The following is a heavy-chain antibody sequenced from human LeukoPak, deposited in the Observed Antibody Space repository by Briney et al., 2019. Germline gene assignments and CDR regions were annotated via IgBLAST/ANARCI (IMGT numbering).Heavy chain of an antibody. J-gene: IGHJ4*02. CDR1: GFTFSSYA. V-gene: IGHV3-23*01. Sequence: PGGSLRLSCAASGFTFSSYAMSWVRQAPGKGLEWVSAISGSGGNTYYADSVKGRFTISRDNSKNTLYLQMNSLRAEDTAVYYCPKDPAPFGELLDYWGQGTLVTVSS. D-gene: IGHD3-10*01. CDR3: PKDPAPFGELLDY. CDR2: ISGSGGNT.